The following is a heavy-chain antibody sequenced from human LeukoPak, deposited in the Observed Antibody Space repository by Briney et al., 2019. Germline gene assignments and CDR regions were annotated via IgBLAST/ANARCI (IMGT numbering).Heavy chain of an antibody. V-gene: IGHV3-30-3*01. J-gene: IGHJ5*02. D-gene: IGHD6-19*01. CDR3: ARVYTFGSGWSHWFDP. CDR1: GFAFNSYP. CDR2: MSSDGNDQ. Sequence: GGSLRLSCATSGFAFNSYPIHWVRQAPGKGLEWVAVMSSDGNDQNYADSVKGRFTISRDNSKNTLYLQMNSLGVEDTAVYYCARVYTFGSGWSHWFDPWGQGTRVTVSS.